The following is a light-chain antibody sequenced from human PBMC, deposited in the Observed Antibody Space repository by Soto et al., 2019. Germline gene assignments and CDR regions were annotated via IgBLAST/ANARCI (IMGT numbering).Light chain of an antibody. CDR2: EVS. CDR1: SSDVGGYNF. J-gene: IGLJ2*01. V-gene: IGLV2-8*01. Sequence: QSVLTQPPSASGSPGQSVTISCTGTSSDVGGYNFVSWYQQHPGKAPKLMIYEVSKRPSGVPDRFSGSKSGNTASLTVSGLQADDEAEYYCTAYAGSNIPVVFGGGTKLTVL. CDR3: TAYAGSNIPVV.